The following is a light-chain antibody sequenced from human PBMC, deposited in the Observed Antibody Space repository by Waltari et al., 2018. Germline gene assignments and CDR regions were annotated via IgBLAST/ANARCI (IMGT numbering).Light chain of an antibody. V-gene: IGKV3-20*01. CDR2: GAS. CDR3: QHYLRLPVT. CDR1: QSVTGA. J-gene: IGKJ1*01. Sequence: DTVWTQSLRTLASSPGECATLSCRTSQSVTGALAYYQQRPRQAPRLLIYGASNRATCMPDWFSGSGSGTDFSLTISSLEPEDFAVYYCQHYLRLPVTFGQGTKVEVK.